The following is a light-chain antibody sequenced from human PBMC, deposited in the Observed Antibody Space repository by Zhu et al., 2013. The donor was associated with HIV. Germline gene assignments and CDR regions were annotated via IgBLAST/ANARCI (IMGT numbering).Light chain of an antibody. Sequence: EIALTQSPATLSVSSGERATLSCRASQGVGNNLAWYQHKPGQAPRLLVFGASTRATGIPDRFSGSGFETEFTLTISRLEPEDFAVYYCQQYGSSPPWTFGQGTKVEIK. CDR2: GAS. V-gene: IGKV3-20*01. J-gene: IGKJ1*01. CDR1: QGVGNN. CDR3: QQYGSSPPWT.